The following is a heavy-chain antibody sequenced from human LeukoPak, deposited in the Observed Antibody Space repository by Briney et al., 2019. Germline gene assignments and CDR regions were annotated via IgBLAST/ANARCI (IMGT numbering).Heavy chain of an antibody. CDR2: THYRSKWYN. CDR3: ARDRGDSSSWYAPVGAFDI. J-gene: IGHJ3*02. CDR1: GDSVSSNSAA. V-gene: IGHV6-1*01. Sequence: SQTLSLTCAISGDSVSSNSAAWNWIRQSPSRGLEWLGRTHYRSKWYNDYAVSVKSRITINPDTSKNQFSLQLNSVTPEDTAVYYCARDRGDSSSWYAPVGAFDIWGQGTMVTVSS. D-gene: IGHD6-13*01.